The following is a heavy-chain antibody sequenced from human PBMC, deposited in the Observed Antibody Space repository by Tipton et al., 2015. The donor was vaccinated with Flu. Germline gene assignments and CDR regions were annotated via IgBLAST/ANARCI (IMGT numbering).Heavy chain of an antibody. V-gene: IGHV4-59*07. Sequence: TLSLTCTVSGGSISSYYWSWIRQPPGKGLEWIGYIYYSGSTNYNPSLKSRVTISVDTSKNQFSLKLSSVTAADTAMDYCARGEYPRNYSYYYGMDVWGQGTTGTVS. CDR1: GGSISSYY. CDR3: ARGEYPRNYSYYYGMDV. J-gene: IGHJ6*02. CDR2: IYYSGST. D-gene: IGHD3-16*01.